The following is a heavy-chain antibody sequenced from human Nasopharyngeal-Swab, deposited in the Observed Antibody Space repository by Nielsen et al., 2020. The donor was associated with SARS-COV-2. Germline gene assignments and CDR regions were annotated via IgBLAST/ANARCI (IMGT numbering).Heavy chain of an antibody. Sequence: GESLKISCAASGFTFSSYDMPWVRQATGKGLEWVSAIGTAGDTYYPGSVKGRFTISRENAKNSLYLQMNSLRAEDTAVYYCARVSAYYDSSGHYDAFDIWGQGTMVTVSS. V-gene: IGHV3-13*01. CDR3: ARVSAYYDSSGHYDAFDI. D-gene: IGHD3-22*01. CDR2: IGTAGDT. J-gene: IGHJ3*02. CDR1: GFTFSSYD.